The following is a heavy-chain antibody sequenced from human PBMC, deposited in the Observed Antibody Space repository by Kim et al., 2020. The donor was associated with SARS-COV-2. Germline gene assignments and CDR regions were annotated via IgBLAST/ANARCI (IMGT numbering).Heavy chain of an antibody. V-gene: IGHV3-11*04. CDR1: GFTFSDYY. CDR3: ARGLIVVENWFDP. D-gene: IGHD2-15*01. Sequence: GGSLRLSCAASGFTFSDYYMSWIRQAPGKGLEWVSYISSSGSTIYYADSVKGRFTISRDNAKNSLYLQMNSLRAEDTAVYYSARGLIVVENWFDPWGQGTLVTVSS. CDR2: ISSSGSTI. J-gene: IGHJ5*02.